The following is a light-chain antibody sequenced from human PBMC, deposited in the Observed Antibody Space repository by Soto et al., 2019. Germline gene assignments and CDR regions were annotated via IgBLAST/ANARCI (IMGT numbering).Light chain of an antibody. CDR2: EVS. CDR1: NNDIGVYIY. Sequence: QSALTQPASVSGSPGQSITTSCIGTNNDIGVYIYVSWYQQHPGKAPKLVIYEVSNRPSGVSSRFSGSKSGNTASLTISGLQADDEADYYCSSYTSSSTLLVFGTGTKVTVL. CDR3: SSYTSSSTLLV. J-gene: IGLJ1*01. V-gene: IGLV2-14*01.